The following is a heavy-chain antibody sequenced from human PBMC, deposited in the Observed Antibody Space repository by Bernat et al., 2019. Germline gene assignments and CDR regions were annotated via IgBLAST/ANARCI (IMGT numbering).Heavy chain of an antibody. J-gene: IGHJ3*02. V-gene: IGHV3-21*01. Sequence: EVQLVESGGGLVKPGGSLRPSCAASGFTFSSYSMNWVHQAPGKGREWVSSISSSSSYIYYADSVKGRFTISRDNAKNSLYLQMNSLRAEDTAVYYCARGCGGSCYFPDAFDIWGQGTMVTVSS. CDR1: GFTFSSYS. CDR2: ISSSSSYI. CDR3: ARGCGGSCYFPDAFDI. D-gene: IGHD2-15*01.